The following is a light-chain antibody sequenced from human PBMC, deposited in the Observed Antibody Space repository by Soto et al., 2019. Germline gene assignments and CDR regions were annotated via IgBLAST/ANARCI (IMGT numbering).Light chain of an antibody. V-gene: IGLV1-40*01. J-gene: IGLJ1*01. CDR3: QSYDSSLSEV. Sequence: QSVLTQPPSVSGAPGQRVTISCTGTSSNIGAGYDVHWYQQLPGTAPKLLIYVYNNRPSGVPDRFSGSKSGTSASLAITGLQAEDEADYYCQSYDSSLSEVFGTGTKVTVL. CDR2: VYN. CDR1: SSNIGAGYD.